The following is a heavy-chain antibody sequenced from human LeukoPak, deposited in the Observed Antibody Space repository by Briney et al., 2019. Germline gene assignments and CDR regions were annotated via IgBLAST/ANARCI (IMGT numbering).Heavy chain of an antibody. D-gene: IGHD6-13*01. Sequence: PGRSLRLSCAASGFTFSSYGMHWVRQAPGKGLEWVAVISYDGSNKYYADSVKGRFTISRENAKNSLYLQMNSLRAGDTAVYYCARGRAAGTPSPLGYWGQGTLVTVSS. V-gene: IGHV3-30*03. CDR3: ARGRAAGTPSPLGY. CDR1: GFTFSSYG. CDR2: ISYDGSNK. J-gene: IGHJ4*02.